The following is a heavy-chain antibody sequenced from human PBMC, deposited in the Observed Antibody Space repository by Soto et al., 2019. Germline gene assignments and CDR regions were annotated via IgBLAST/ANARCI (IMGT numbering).Heavy chain of an antibody. V-gene: IGHV6-1*01. J-gene: IGHJ4*02. CDR3: AREANRIAAAGRLDY. D-gene: IGHD6-13*01. CDR2: KYYRSKWYN. Sequence: SQTLSLTCAISGDSVSSNSAAWNWIRQSPSRGLEWLGRKYYRSKWYNDYAVSVKSRIAINPDTSKNQFALQLNSVTPEYTAVYYCAREANRIAAAGRLDYWGQGTLVTVSS. CDR1: GDSVSSNSAA.